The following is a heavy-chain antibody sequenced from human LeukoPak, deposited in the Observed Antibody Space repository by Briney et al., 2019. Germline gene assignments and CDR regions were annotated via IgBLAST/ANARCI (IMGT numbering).Heavy chain of an antibody. CDR3: ARDRGGYSSSWYVDYFDY. Sequence: PGRSLRLSCAAFGFTFSSYGMHWVRQAPGKGLEWVSYISSSSSTIYYAASVKGRFTISRDNAKNSLYLQMNSLRAEDTAVYYCARDRGGYSSSWYVDYFDYWGQGTLVTVSS. CDR1: GFTFSSYG. D-gene: IGHD6-13*01. V-gene: IGHV3-48*01. CDR2: ISSSSSTI. J-gene: IGHJ4*02.